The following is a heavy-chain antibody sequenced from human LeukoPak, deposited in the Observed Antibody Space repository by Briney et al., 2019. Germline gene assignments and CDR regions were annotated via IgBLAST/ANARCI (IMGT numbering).Heavy chain of an antibody. CDR3: VKDWRSASDPVFDY. Sequence: GSLRLSRAASGFSFGTFWMSWVRQAPGKGLEWVANIKPDGSERYYVDSVKGRFTVSRDYAQNSLYLQMNSLTVDDMAVYYCVKDWRSASDPVFDYWGQGTLVTVSS. CDR1: GFSFGTFW. J-gene: IGHJ4*02. CDR2: IKPDGSER. D-gene: IGHD3-16*01. V-gene: IGHV3-7*01.